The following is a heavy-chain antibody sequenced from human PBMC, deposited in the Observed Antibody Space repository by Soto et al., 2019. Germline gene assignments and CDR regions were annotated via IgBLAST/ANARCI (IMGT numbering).Heavy chain of an antibody. CDR1: GFILSDCA. CDR2: ISSSSSVI. V-gene: IGHV3-48*01. Sequence: EVQLVESGGGLVQPGGSLRLSCATSGFILSDCAMNWVRQAPGKGLEWVSYISSSSSVIDYADSVKGRFTVSRDNARNSLYLQMNSRRAEDTAVYYCARDLSWGSNWYYYMDVWCKGTTVTVSS. J-gene: IGHJ6*03. CDR3: ARDLSWGSNWYYYMDV. D-gene: IGHD7-27*01.